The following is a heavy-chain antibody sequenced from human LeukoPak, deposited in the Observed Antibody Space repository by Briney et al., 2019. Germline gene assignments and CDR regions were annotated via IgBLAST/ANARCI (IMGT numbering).Heavy chain of an antibody. D-gene: IGHD3-16*02. CDR2: INDSGNT. Sequence: SSETLSFTCGVYAESFSGYYWGWIRQPPGKGREWIGSINDSGNTYYHPSLKSGVTMSDDTTKKLYSLKTSSVTGEHTALYYSRRSVFGGVIVISFAVDYWGQGTLVTVSS. CDR3: RRSVFGGVIVISFAVDY. CDR1: AESFSGYY. V-gene: IGHV4-34*01. J-gene: IGHJ4*02.